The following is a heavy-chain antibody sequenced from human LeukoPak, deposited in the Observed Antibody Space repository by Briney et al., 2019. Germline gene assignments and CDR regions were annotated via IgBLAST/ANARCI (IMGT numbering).Heavy chain of an antibody. CDR3: ARAQPTSSWTAFDI. V-gene: IGHV3-33*01. CDR2: IWLDGNNK. J-gene: IGHJ3*02. D-gene: IGHD6-13*01. Sequence: PGGSLRLSCAASGFTFSSYVMHWVRQAPGKGLEWVSIIWLDGNNKYYADSVKGRFTISRDNSKNTLYLQMNSPRAEDTAEYYCARAQPTSSWTAFDIWGQGTMVTVSS. CDR1: GFTFSSYV.